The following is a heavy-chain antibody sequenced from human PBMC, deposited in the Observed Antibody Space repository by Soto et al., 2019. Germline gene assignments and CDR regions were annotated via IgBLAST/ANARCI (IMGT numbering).Heavy chain of an antibody. D-gene: IGHD2-2*01. J-gene: IGHJ6*02. Sequence: EVQLLESGGGLVQPGGSLRLSCAASGFTFTKYAMNWVRQSPGKGREWVAAISGGGSSTYYADSVKGRCTISRDNAENTPCLQMTSLRAEETAVSYSADYAALNCCYGMDVWGHGTRVPVSS. CDR1: GFTFTKYA. CDR3: ADYAALNCCYGMDV. CDR2: ISGGGSST. V-gene: IGHV3-23*01.